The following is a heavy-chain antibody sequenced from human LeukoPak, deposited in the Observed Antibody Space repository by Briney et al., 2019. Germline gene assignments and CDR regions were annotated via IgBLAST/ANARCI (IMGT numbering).Heavy chain of an antibody. J-gene: IGHJ3*01. Sequence: PGRSLRLSCAASGFTFDSYAIHWVRQAPGKGLEWVALISYDGSNRYYAESVKGRFTISRDNSKNTLHLQVNSLRAEDTAVYYCAKARIVVVPPADALDVWGQGTLVTVSS. CDR3: AKARIVVVPPADALDV. D-gene: IGHD3-22*01. V-gene: IGHV3-30-3*01. CDR1: GFTFDSYA. CDR2: ISYDGSNR.